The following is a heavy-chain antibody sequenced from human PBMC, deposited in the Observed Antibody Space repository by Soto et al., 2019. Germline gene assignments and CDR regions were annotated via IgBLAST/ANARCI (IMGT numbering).Heavy chain of an antibody. CDR2: ISYDGRNK. V-gene: IGHV3-30-3*01. J-gene: IGHJ2*01. Sequence: QVQLVESGGGVVQPGRSLRLSCAASGFTFSSYAMHWVRQAPGKGLEWVAVISYDGRNKYYADSVKGRFTISRDNSKNTLYLQMNSLRAEDTAVYYCAREGPGSWYFDLWGRGTLVTVSS. CDR3: AREGPGSWYFDL. CDR1: GFTFSSYA.